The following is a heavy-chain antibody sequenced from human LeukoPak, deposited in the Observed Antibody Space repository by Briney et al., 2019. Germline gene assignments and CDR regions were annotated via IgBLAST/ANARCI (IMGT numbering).Heavy chain of an antibody. Sequence: GGSLRLSCAASGFTFSDHWMYWVRQAPGKGLVPVSHINTDGTTTNYADSVKGRFTISRDNAKNTLYLQMNSLRAEDTAVYYCASRYYDSSGYYYSEDYWGQGTLVTVSS. CDR2: INTDGTTT. D-gene: IGHD3-22*01. CDR3: ASRYYDSSGYYYSEDY. V-gene: IGHV3-74*01. CDR1: GFTFSDHW. J-gene: IGHJ4*02.